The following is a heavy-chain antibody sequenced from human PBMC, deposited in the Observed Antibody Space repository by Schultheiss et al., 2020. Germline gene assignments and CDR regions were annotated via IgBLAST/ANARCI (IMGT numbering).Heavy chain of an antibody. CDR2: ISHDDNYI. J-gene: IGHJ6*02. V-gene: IGHV3-21*06. D-gene: IGHD6-13*01. CDR3: AKDGGQHLNYYYGLDV. CDR1: GFNFNTYS. Sequence: GESLKISCAASGFNFNTYSMNWVRQPPGKGLEWVSSISHDDNYIYYADSVKGRFTISRDNANNSLYLQMDSLRADDTAVYYCAKDGGQHLNYYYGLDVWGQGTTVTVPS.